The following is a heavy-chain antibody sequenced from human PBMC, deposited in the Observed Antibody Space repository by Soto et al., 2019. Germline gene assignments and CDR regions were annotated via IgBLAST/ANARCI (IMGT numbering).Heavy chain of an antibody. Sequence: QPGGSLRLSCAASGFTFSSYSMNWVRQAPGKGLEWVSYISSSSSTIYYADSVKGRFTISRDNAKNSLYLQMNSLRAEDTAVYYCARDYYDFWSGYSHSAFDIWGQGTMVTVSS. CDR1: GFTFSSYS. V-gene: IGHV3-48*01. J-gene: IGHJ3*02. CDR2: ISSSSSTI. CDR3: ARDYYDFWSGYSHSAFDI. D-gene: IGHD3-3*01.